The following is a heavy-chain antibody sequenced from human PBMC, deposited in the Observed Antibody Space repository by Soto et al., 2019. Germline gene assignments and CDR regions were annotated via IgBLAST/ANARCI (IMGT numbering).Heavy chain of an antibody. Sequence: PSETLSLTCAFSGDSVTENYLTWIRQSPEKGLEWIGYMHYTGFSFSNPSLKSRVAMSVDKSKNEFTLQLTSVTAADTAVYYCARHFVRPDYFDYWGQGTLVTVSS. CDR3: ARHFVRPDYFDY. V-gene: IGHV4-59*08. D-gene: IGHD2-21*01. CDR2: MHYTGFS. CDR1: GDSVTENY. J-gene: IGHJ4*02.